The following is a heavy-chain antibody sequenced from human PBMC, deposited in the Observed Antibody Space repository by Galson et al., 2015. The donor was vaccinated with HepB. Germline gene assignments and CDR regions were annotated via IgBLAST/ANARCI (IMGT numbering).Heavy chain of an antibody. CDR1: GFTFSSAW. CDR2: IKSKTDGGTT. J-gene: IGHJ4*02. CDR3: TTDPPPTTESGDY. Sequence: SLRLSCAASGFTFSSAWMSWVRQAPGKGLEWVGRIKSKTDGGTTDYAAPVKGRFTISRDDSKNTLYLQMNSLKTEDTAVYYCTTDPPPTTESGDYWGQGTLVTVSS. D-gene: IGHD4-17*01. V-gene: IGHV3-15*01.